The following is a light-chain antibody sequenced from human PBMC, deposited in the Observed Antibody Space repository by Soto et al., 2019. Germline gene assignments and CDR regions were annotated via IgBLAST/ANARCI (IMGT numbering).Light chain of an antibody. J-gene: IGKJ1*01. CDR3: QQYGNSRWT. V-gene: IGKV3-20*01. CDR1: QSVSSSY. Sequence: EIVLTQSTDTLSLSPGERATLSCRASQSVSSSYLAWYQHTPGQAPRLLIYGTSNRATGIPDRFSGSGSGTDFTLTISRLEPEDFAVYYCQQYGNSRWTFGQGTKVEIK. CDR2: GTS.